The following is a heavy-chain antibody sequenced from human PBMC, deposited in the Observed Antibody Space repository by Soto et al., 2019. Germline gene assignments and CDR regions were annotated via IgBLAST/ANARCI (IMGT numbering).Heavy chain of an antibody. CDR1: GGSISSINNHFSNHY. CDR2: INHIGFT. Sequence: SETLSLTCTVSGGSISSINNHFSNHYCSWIRLSPGQGLEWIGDINHIGFTSYNPSLKSRVTISVDTSQNQFSLRLSSVTAADTAVYYCARHCRGGSCYSTSGDDFDYWGQGTLVTVS. V-gene: IGHV4-39*01. CDR3: ARHCRGGSCYSTSGDDFDY. J-gene: IGHJ4*02. D-gene: IGHD2-15*01.